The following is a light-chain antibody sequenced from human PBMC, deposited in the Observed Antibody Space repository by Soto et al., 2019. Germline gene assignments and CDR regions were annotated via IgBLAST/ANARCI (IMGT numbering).Light chain of an antibody. V-gene: IGLV3-21*02. J-gene: IGLJ1*01. CDR2: DDS. CDR3: QVWDNSPDHRYV. CDR1: NIGSKT. Sequence: SYELPQPPSVSVAPGQTATITCRGNNIGSKTVHWYQQNPGQAPVLVVFDDSDRLSGIPERFSGSNSGNTATLTISRVEAGDEADYYCQVWDNSPDHRYVFGTGTKVTVL.